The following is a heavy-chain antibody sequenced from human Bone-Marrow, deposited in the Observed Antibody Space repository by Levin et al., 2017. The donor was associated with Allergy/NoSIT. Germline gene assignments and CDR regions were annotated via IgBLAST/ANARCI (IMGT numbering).Heavy chain of an antibody. CDR2: ISSSSSYI. CDR1: GFTFSSYS. J-gene: IGHJ4*02. D-gene: IGHD6-13*01. Sequence: KSGGSLRLSCAASGFTFSSYSMNWVRQAPGKGLEWVSSISSSSSYIYYADSVKGRFTISRDNAKNSLYLQMNSLRAEDTAVYYCARPQGQQLVPSFDYWGQGTLVTVSS. CDR3: ARPQGQQLVPSFDY. V-gene: IGHV3-21*01.